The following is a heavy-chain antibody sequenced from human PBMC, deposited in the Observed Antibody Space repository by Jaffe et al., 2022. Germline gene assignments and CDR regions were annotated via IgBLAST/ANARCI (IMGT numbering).Heavy chain of an antibody. D-gene: IGHD2-15*01. Sequence: EVQLVESGGGVVRPGGSLRLSCAASGFTFDDYGMSWVRQAPGKGLEWVSGINWNGGSTGYADSVKGRFTISRDNAKNSLYLQMNSLRAEDTALYHCARDKIGYCSGGSCYSLLAFDYWGQGTLVTVSS. CDR2: INWNGGST. CDR3: ARDKIGYCSGGSCYSLLAFDY. V-gene: IGHV3-20*01. J-gene: IGHJ4*02. CDR1: GFTFDDYG.